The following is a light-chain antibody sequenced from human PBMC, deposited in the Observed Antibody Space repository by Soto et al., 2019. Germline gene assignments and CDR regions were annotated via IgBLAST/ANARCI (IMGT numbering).Light chain of an antibody. CDR3: SSFAGSNNFPYV. CDR2: EIN. J-gene: IGLJ1*01. Sequence: QSVLTQPPSASGSPGQSVTISCTGTSXDVVAYDYVSWYQQHPGKAPKLMIYEINKRPSGVPDRFSGSKSGNTASLTVSGLQAEDEADYYCSSFAGSNNFPYVFGTGTKVTVL. V-gene: IGLV2-8*01. CDR1: SXDVVAYDY.